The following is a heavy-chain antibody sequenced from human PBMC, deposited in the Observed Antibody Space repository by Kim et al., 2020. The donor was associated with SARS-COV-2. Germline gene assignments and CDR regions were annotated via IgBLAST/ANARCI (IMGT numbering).Heavy chain of an antibody. CDR1: GFTFSSYA. V-gene: IGHV3-23*03. Sequence: GGSLRLSCAASGFTFSSYAMSWVRQAPGKGLEWVSVIYSGGSSTYYADSVKGRFTISRDNSKNTLYLQMNSLRAEDTAVYYCAKDMTSTGFGESFPLDPWGQGTLVTVSS. D-gene: IGHD3-10*01. J-gene: IGHJ5*02. CDR3: AKDMTSTGFGESFPLDP. CDR2: IYSGGSST.